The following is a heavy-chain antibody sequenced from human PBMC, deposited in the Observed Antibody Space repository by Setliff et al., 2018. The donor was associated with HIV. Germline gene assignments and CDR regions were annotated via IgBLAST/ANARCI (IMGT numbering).Heavy chain of an antibody. D-gene: IGHD3-10*01. CDR1: GYTFTGYY. J-gene: IGHJ6*02. CDR2: INPNSGGT. V-gene: IGHV1-2*04. CDR3: ARNFGLSPSGKYYYYYGMDI. Sequence: GASVKVSCKASGYTFTGYYIHWVRQAPGQGLEWMGWINPNSGGTNYAQKFQGWVTMTRDTSISTAYMELSRLRSDDTAVYYCARNFGLSPSGKYYYYYGMDIWGQGTTVTVSS.